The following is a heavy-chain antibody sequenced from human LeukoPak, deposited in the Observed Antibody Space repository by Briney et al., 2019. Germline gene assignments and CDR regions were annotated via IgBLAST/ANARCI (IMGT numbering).Heavy chain of an antibody. CDR2: IKSKTDGGTP. CDR3: TGVSRSSWYDY. D-gene: IGHD6-13*01. Sequence: PGGSLRLSCAASGFTVSSNYISWVRQAPGKGLEWVGRIKSKTDGGTPDYAAPVKGRFTISRDDSKNTLYLQMNSLKTEDTAVYYCTGVSRSSWYDYWGQGTLVTVSS. CDR1: GFTVSSNY. V-gene: IGHV3-15*01. J-gene: IGHJ4*02.